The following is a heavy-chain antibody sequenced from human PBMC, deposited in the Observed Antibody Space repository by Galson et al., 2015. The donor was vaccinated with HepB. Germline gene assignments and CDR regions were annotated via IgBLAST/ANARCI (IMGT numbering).Heavy chain of an antibody. CDR2: IKSKTDGGTT. V-gene: IGHV3-15*07. Sequence: APRLPCGAAGFTFSNASLNRVRHAPGHGREWVGRIKSKTDGGTTDYAAPVRGRFTISRDDSKNTLYLQMNSLKTEDTAVYYCTTDPPLSTIFGVVTGRDYWGQGTLVTVSS. D-gene: IGHD3-3*01. J-gene: IGHJ4*02. CDR3: TTDPPLSTIFGVVTGRDY. CDR1: GFTFSNAS.